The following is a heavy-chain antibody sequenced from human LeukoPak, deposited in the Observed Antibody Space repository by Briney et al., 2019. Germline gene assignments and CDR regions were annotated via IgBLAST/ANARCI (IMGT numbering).Heavy chain of an antibody. CDR1: GYSFTSYW. CDR2: IYPGDSDT. V-gene: IGHV5-51*01. J-gene: IGHJ6*03. D-gene: IGHD5-18*01. Sequence: GESLKISCKGSGYSFTSYWIGWVRQMPGKGLEWMGIIYPGDSDTRYSPSFQGQVTISADKSISTAYLQWSSLKASHTAMYYCVRMVTANYYYYYMDVWGKGTTVTVSS. CDR3: VRMVTANYYYYYMDV.